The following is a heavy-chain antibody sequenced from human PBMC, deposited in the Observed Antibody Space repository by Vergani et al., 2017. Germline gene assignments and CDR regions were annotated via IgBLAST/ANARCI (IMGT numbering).Heavy chain of an antibody. V-gene: IGHV3-64D*06. J-gene: IGHJ2*01. CDR2: ISSNGGST. Sequence: EVQLVESGGGLVQPGGSLRLSCSASGFTFSSSAMHWVRQAPGKGLEYVSAISSNGGSTYYADSVKGRFTISRANSKNTRYLQISSLRAEDTAVYYCARDNYDILTGYWGASGWYFDLWGRGTLVTVSS. D-gene: IGHD3-9*01. CDR3: ARDNYDILTGYWGASGWYFDL. CDR1: GFTFSSSA.